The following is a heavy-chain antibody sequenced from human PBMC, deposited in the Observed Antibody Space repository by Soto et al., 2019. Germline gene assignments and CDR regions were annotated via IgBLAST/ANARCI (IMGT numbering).Heavy chain of an antibody. J-gene: IGHJ6*02. CDR3: AKEGGGQHSTFVLAYYYGLDV. Sequence: LESGGGLIQPGGSLRLSCVASGFNFSNSAMTWVRQAPGKGLEWVSSTDVSGGGKYYADSVKGRFTISRDNSKKTLSLQMTSLRAEDTALYYCAKEGGGQHSTFVLAYYYGLDVWGQGTTVTVSS. D-gene: IGHD3-16*01. CDR2: TDVSGGGK. V-gene: IGHV3-23*01. CDR1: GFNFSNSA.